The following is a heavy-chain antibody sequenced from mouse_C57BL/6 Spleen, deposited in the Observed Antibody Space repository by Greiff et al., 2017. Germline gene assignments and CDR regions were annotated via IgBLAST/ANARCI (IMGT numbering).Heavy chain of an antibody. CDR1: GYTFTSYW. CDR3: ALIYDGYFAY. J-gene: IGHJ3*01. CDR2: IDPSDSYT. D-gene: IGHD2-3*01. V-gene: IGHV1-69*01. Sequence: QVQLKQPGAELVMPGASVKLSCKASGYTFTSYWMHWVKQRPGQGLEWIGEIDPSDSYTNYNQKFKGKSTLTVDKSSSTAYMQLSSLTSEDSAVYYWALIYDGYFAYWGQGTLVTVSA.